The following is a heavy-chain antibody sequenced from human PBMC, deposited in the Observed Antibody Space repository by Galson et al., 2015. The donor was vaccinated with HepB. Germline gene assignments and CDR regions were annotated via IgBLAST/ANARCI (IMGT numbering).Heavy chain of an antibody. J-gene: IGHJ4*02. Sequence: SLRLSCAASGFTFSSYAMHWVRQAPGKGLEWVAVISYDGSNKYYADSVKDRFTISRDNSKNTLYLQMNSLRAEDTAVYYCARGEYDFWSGYSRYWGQGTLVTVSS. CDR2: ISYDGSNK. D-gene: IGHD3-3*01. V-gene: IGHV3-30-3*01. CDR1: GFTFSSYA. CDR3: ARGEYDFWSGYSRY.